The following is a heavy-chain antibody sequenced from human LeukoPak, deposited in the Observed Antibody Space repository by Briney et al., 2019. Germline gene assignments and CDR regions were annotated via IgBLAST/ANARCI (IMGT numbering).Heavy chain of an antibody. J-gene: IGHJ4*02. D-gene: IGHD1-14*01. CDR3: ARDNPPAAPLDY. Sequence: PGRSLRLSCAASGLTFSSYAMHWVRQAPGKGLEWVAVISYDGSNKYYADSVKGRFTISRDNSKNTLYLRMNSLRAEDTAVYYCARDNPPAAPLDYWGQGTLVTVSS. CDR1: GLTFSSYA. CDR2: ISYDGSNK. V-gene: IGHV3-30*04.